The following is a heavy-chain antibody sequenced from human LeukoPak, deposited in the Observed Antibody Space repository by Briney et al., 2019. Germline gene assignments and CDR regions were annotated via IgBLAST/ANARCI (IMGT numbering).Heavy chain of an antibody. J-gene: IGHJ6*02. CDR3: AKTNQQWLPYGMDV. CDR1: GFTFSSYA. Sequence: PGGSLRLSCAASGFTFSSYAMSWVRQVPGMGLEGVSAISGSGGSTYYADSVKGRFTISRDNSKNTLYLQMNSLRAEDTAVYYCAKTNQQWLPYGMDVWGQGTTVTVSS. CDR2: ISGSGGST. V-gene: IGHV3-23*01. D-gene: IGHD6-19*01.